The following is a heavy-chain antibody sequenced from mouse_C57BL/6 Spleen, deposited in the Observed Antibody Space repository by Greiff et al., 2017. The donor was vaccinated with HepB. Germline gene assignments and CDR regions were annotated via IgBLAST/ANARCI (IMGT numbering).Heavy chain of an antibody. CDR1: GFNIKNTY. Sequence: EVQLQQSVAELVRPGASVKLSCTASGFNIKNTYMHWVKQRPEQGLEWIGRIDPANGNTKYAPKFQGKAPITADTSSNTAYLQLSSLTSEDTAIYYCARSLITTVVAHYLDYGGQGTTLTVSS. CDR2: IDPANGNT. D-gene: IGHD1-1*01. J-gene: IGHJ2*01. V-gene: IGHV14-3*01. CDR3: ARSLITTVVAHYLDY.